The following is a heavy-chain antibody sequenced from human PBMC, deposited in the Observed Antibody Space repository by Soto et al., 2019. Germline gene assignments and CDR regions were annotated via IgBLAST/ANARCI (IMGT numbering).Heavy chain of an antibody. CDR2: INSDGSTT. CDR3: ARDRDYGMDV. V-gene: IGHV3-74*01. CDR1: GFTFTTSW. Sequence: EVQLVESGGGLVQPGGSLRLSCAASGFTFTTSWMHWVRQAPEKGLVWVSHINSDGSTTTYPDSVRGRFTISRDNAKNTLYLQMNSLRVEDTAVYYCARDRDYGMDVWGQGTTVIVSS. J-gene: IGHJ6*02. D-gene: IGHD3-10*01.